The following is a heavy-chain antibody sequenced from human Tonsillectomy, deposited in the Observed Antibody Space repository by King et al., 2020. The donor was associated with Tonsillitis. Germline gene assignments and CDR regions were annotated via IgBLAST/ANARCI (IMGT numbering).Heavy chain of an antibody. Sequence: VQLVESGGGLVKPGGSLRLSCAASGFTFSSYNMDWVRQAPGKGLEWVSSISGSSTYIYYADSVKGRFTISRDNAENSVYLQMNSLRAEDTAVYYCASLGSYGDYARCAFDIWGQGTMVTVSS. D-gene: IGHD4-17*01. CDR3: ASLGSYGDYARCAFDI. J-gene: IGHJ3*02. CDR2: ISGSSTYI. CDR1: GFTFSSYN. V-gene: IGHV3-21*01.